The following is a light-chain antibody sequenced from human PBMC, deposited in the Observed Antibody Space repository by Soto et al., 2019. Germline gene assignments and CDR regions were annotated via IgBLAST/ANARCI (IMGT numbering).Light chain of an antibody. CDR2: EVS. CDR1: SSDVGGYNS. Sequence: QSVLTQPPSASGSPGQSVTISCTGTSSDVGGYNSVSWYQQHPGKAPKLMIYEVSQRPSGVPVRFACSKSGNTASLTVSGLQAEDEADYYCSSFAGSDNVLFGGGTQLTVL. J-gene: IGLJ7*01. CDR3: SSFAGSDNVL. V-gene: IGLV2-8*01.